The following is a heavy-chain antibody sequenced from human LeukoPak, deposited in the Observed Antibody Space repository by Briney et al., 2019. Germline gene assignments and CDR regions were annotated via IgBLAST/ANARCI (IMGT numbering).Heavy chain of an antibody. V-gene: IGHV4-34*01. CDR3: ASSFEIGIDAFDI. Sequence: SETLSLTCAVYGGSFSGYYWSWIRQPPGKGLEWIGEINHSGSTNYNPSLKSRVTISVDTSKNQFSLKLSSVTAADTAVYYCASSFEIGIDAFDIWGQGTMVTVPS. J-gene: IGHJ3*02. CDR1: GGSFSGYY. D-gene: IGHD3-9*01. CDR2: INHSGST.